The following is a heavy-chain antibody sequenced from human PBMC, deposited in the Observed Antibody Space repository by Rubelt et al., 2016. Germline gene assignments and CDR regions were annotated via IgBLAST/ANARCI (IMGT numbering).Heavy chain of an antibody. CDR3: ARRRWNDVWFDP. J-gene: IGHJ5*02. D-gene: IGHD1-1*01. V-gene: IGHV4-38-2*02. CDR2: ISHSGGT. CDR1: GYSISSGYY. Sequence: QVQLQESGPGLVKPSETLSLTCTVSGYSISSGYYWGWIRQPPGKGLEWIGTISHSGGTFYSPSLKRRVTIPADTSKIQSARKLSPLTAADTAVYYCARRRWNDVWFDPWGHGTLVIVSS.